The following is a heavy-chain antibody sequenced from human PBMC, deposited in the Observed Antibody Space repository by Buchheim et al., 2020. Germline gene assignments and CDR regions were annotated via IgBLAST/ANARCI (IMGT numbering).Heavy chain of an antibody. D-gene: IGHD5-24*01. CDR2: IVSGNGGNT. Sequence: EVQLLESGGGLVQPGGSLRLSCAASGFTFNNYAMTWVRQAPGKGLEWVASIVSGNGGNTYYADSVKGRFTISRDNSKNPLYLQMNSLRAEDTALYHCARSRRETATIGYYFDYWGQGTL. V-gene: IGHV3-23*01. CDR3: ARSRRETATIGYYFDY. J-gene: IGHJ4*02. CDR1: GFTFNNYA.